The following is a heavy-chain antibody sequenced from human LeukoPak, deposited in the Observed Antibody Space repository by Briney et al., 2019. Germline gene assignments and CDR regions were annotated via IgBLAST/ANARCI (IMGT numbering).Heavy chain of an antibody. CDR2: IIPIFGTA. J-gene: IGHJ4*02. Sequence: ASVKVSCKASGGTFSSYAISWVRQAPGQGLEWMGGIIPIFGTANYAQKFQGRVTITADESTSTAYMELSSLRSEDTAVYYCAVSALEVFDYWGQGTLVTVSS. CDR3: AVSALEVFDY. V-gene: IGHV1-69*13. CDR1: GGTFSSYA.